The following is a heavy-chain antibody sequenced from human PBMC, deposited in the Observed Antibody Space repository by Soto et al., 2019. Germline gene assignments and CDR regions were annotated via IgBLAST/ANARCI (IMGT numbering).Heavy chain of an antibody. D-gene: IGHD2-15*01. CDR1: GFIFSNYW. CDR2: ISRDGSST. CDR3: ARLRCSGGDCYSTTDY. V-gene: IGHV3-74*01. Sequence: GGSLRLSCAASGFIFSNYWMHWVRQAPGKGLVWVSRISRDGSSTNYADSVKGRFTISRDNAKNTLYLQMNSLRAEDTAVYFCARLRCSGGDCYSTTDYWGQGTLVTVSS. J-gene: IGHJ4*02.